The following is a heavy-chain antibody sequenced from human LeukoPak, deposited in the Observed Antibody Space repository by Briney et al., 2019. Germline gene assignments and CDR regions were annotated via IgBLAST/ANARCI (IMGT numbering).Heavy chain of an antibody. CDR1: GVTVSSNY. J-gene: IGHJ5*02. D-gene: IGHD3-22*01. CDR2: IYSGGST. V-gene: IGHV3-66*02. CDR3: ARDLDSAGGWFDP. Sequence: GGSLRLSCAASGVTVSSNYMSWVRQAPGKGLEWVSVIYSGGSTYYADSVKGRFTTSRDNSKNTLYLQMNSLRAEDTAVYYCARDLDSAGGWFDPWGQGTLVTVSS.